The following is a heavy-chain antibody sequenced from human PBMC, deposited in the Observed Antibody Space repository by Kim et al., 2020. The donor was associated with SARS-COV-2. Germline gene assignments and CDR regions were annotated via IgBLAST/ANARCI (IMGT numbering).Heavy chain of an antibody. V-gene: IGHV5-51*01. J-gene: IGHJ4*02. CDR3: ATNIWGATEYYFDY. Sequence: SPSFQGQVTISADKSISTAYLQWSSLKASDTAMYYCATNIWGATEYYFDYWGQGTLVTVSS. D-gene: IGHD1-26*01.